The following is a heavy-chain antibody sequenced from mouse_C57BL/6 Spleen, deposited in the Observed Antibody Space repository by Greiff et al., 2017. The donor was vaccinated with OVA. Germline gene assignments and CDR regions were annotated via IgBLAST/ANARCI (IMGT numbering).Heavy chain of an antibody. CDR1: GFIFSDYG. CDR3: ARDDYASFDV. J-gene: IGHJ1*03. Sequence: EVHLVESGGGLVKPGGSLKLSCAASGFIFSDYGMHWVRQAPEKGLEWVAYISSGSSTIYYADTVKGRFTISRDNAKNTLFLQMTSLRSEDTAMYYCARDDYASFDVWGTGTTVTVSS. CDR2: ISSGSSTI. D-gene: IGHD1-1*01. V-gene: IGHV5-17*01.